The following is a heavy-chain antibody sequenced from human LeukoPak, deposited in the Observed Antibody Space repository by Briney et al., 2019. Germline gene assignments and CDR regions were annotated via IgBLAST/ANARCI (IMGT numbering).Heavy chain of an antibody. CDR1: GFTFSSYS. Sequence: GGSLRLSCAASGFTFSSYSMNWVRQAPGKGLEWVSSISSSSSYIYYADSVKGRFTISRDNAKNSLYLQMSSLRAEDTAVYYCAKGGIYTSGYFFDYWGLGTLVTVSS. V-gene: IGHV3-21*04. CDR3: AKGGIYTSGYFFDY. J-gene: IGHJ4*02. D-gene: IGHD3-22*01. CDR2: ISSSSSYI.